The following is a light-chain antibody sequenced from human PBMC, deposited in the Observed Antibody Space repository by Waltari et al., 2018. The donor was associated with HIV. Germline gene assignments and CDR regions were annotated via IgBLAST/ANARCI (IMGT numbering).Light chain of an antibody. V-gene: IGLV1-40*01. CDR3: QSFDTGLGVV. J-gene: IGLJ2*01. CDR1: NSNIRAGYD. CDR2: NNA. Sequence: QSVLMQPPSVSVAPGQRVTISCTGNNSNIRAGYDLHCYQQLPVPAPQICIYNNANRPSGVPDRFSGSKSGTSASLAITGLQAEDETDYYCQSFDTGLGVVFGGGTKVTVL.